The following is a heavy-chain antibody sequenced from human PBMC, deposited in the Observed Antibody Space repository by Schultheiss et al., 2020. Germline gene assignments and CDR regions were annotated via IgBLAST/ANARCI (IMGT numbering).Heavy chain of an antibody. CDR3: ASGDTAMDSFPGDDAFDI. CDR2: IKQDGSEK. V-gene: IGHV3-7*01. J-gene: IGHJ3*02. CDR1: GFTFSSYW. D-gene: IGHD5-18*01. Sequence: GGSLRLSCAASGFTFSSYWMSWVRQAPGKGLEWVANIKQDGSEKYYVDSVKGRFTISRDNAKNSLYLQMNSLRAEDTAVYYCASGDTAMDSFPGDDAFDIWGQGTTVTVSS.